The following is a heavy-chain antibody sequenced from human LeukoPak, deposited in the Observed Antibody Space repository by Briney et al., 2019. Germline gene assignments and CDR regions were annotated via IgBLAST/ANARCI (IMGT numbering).Heavy chain of an antibody. V-gene: IGHV3-21*04. CDR3: ASSGYSYGYGPRNHNDY. CDR2: ISSSSSYI. D-gene: IGHD5-18*01. CDR1: GFTFSSYS. Sequence: GGSLRLSCAASGFTFSSYSMNWVRQAPGKGLEWVSSISSSSSYIYYADSVKGRFTISRDNAKNSLYLQMNSLRAEDTAVYYCASSGYSYGYGPRNHNDYWGQGTLVTVSS. J-gene: IGHJ4*02.